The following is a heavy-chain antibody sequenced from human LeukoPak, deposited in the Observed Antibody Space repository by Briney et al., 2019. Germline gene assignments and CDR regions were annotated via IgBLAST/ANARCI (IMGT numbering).Heavy chain of an antibody. CDR2: LGRSGEYK. D-gene: IGHD2-2*01. Sequence: GGSLRLSCAASGFRFTDYSMSWVRQAPGKGLEWVAGLGRSGEYKYYADSVRGRFTISRDNSKDTVSLQMNSLRAEDSAIYFCVKDRPCETCMPMDAWGQGTTVTVSS. J-gene: IGHJ6*02. V-gene: IGHV3-23*01. CDR3: VKDRPCETCMPMDA. CDR1: GFRFTDYS.